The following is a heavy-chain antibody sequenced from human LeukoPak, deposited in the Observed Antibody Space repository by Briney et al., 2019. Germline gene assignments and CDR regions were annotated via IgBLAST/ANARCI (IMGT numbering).Heavy chain of an antibody. J-gene: IGHJ4*02. D-gene: IGHD6-13*01. CDR3: ARHVLAAAGTDYYFDY. CDR2: IYPGDSDT. Sequence: ASVKVSCKASGYTFTSYWIGWVRQMPGKGLEWMGIIYPGDSDTRYSPSFQGQVTISADKSVSTAYLQWGSLKASDTAMYYCARHVLAAAGTDYYFDYWGQGTLVTVSS. V-gene: IGHV5-51*01. CDR1: GYTFTSYW.